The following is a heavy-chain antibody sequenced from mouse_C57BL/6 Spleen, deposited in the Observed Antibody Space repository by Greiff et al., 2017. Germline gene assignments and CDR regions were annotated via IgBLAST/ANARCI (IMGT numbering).Heavy chain of an antibody. Sequence: EVKLVESEGGLVQPGSSMKLSCTASGFTFSDYYMAWVRQVPEKGLEWVANINYDGSSTYYLDSLKSRFIISRDNAKNILYLQMSSLKSEDTATYYCARDQGNYDWYFDVWGTGTTVTVSS. D-gene: IGHD2-1*01. CDR3: ARDQGNYDWYFDV. CDR1: GFTFSDYY. CDR2: INYDGSST. J-gene: IGHJ1*03. V-gene: IGHV5-16*01.